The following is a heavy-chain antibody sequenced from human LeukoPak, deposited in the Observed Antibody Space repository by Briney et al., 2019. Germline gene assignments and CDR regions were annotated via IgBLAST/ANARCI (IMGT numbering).Heavy chain of an antibody. Sequence: GGSLRLSCAASGFIFSTYRMHWVRQAPGKGLVWVSHINNDGSTTSYADPVKGRFTISRDNAKNTMYLQMNSLRAEDTAVYYCAKNTDDFWSGYYRIYYYYYGMDVWGQGTTVTVSS. V-gene: IGHV3-74*01. CDR3: AKNTDDFWSGYYRIYYYYYGMDV. D-gene: IGHD3-3*01. CDR1: GFIFSTYR. CDR2: INNDGSTT. J-gene: IGHJ6*02.